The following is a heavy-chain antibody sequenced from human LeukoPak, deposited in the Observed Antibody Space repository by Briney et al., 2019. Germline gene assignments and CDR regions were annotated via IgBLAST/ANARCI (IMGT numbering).Heavy chain of an antibody. V-gene: IGHV4-30-2*01. CDR2: IYHSGST. D-gene: IGHD3-22*01. Sequence: SETLSLTCAVSGGSISSGGYSWSWIRQPPGKGLEWIGYIYHSGSTYYNPSLKSRVTISVDTSKNQFSLKLSSVTAADTAVYYCARGAYDSSGFDYWGQGTLVTVSS. CDR3: ARGAYDSSGFDY. CDR1: GGSISSGGYS. J-gene: IGHJ4*02.